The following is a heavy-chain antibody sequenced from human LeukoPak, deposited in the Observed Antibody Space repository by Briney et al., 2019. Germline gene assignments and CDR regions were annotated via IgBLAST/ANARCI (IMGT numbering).Heavy chain of an antibody. CDR3: ARDSEVRGVIGY. CDR1: GGSIGSHF. V-gene: IGHV4-59*11. Sequence: SETLSLTCTVSGGSIGSHFWNWIRQSPGKGLEWMGYIYYSGSTEYNPSLKSRISISVDTSKNKFSLKLTSVTAADTAVYYCARDSEVRGVIGYWGQGTLVTVSS. J-gene: IGHJ4*02. CDR2: IYYSGST. D-gene: IGHD3-10*01.